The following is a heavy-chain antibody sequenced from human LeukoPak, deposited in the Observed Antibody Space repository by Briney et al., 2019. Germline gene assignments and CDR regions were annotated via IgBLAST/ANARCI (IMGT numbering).Heavy chain of an antibody. J-gene: IGHJ4*02. CDR3: ATPPLSSGWYSLFDY. CDR2: MNPNSGAT. V-gene: IGHV1-8*01. CDR1: GYTFTSYD. Sequence: ASVKVSCKASGYTFTSYDFNWLRQATGQGPEWMGWMNPNSGATGYAQKFQGRVTMTRSASINTAYMELTNLRSEDTAVYYCATPPLSSGWYSLFDYWGQGTLVTVSS. D-gene: IGHD6-19*01.